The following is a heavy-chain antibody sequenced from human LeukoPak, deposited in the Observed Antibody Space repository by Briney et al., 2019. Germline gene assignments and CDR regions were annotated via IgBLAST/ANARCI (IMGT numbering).Heavy chain of an antibody. CDR2: IYTSGST. V-gene: IGHV4-61*02. CDR3: ARWEVRLNAFEM. D-gene: IGHD3-10*01. Sequence: SETLSLTCTVSGGSISSGSYYWSWIRQPAGKGLEWIGRIYTSGSTNYNPSLKSRVTISVDTSKNQFSLKLSSVTAADTAVYYCARWEVRLNAFEMWGQGTMVTVSS. J-gene: IGHJ3*02. CDR1: GGSISSGSYY.